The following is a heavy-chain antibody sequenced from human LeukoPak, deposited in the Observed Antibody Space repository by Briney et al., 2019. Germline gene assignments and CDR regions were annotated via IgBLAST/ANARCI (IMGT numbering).Heavy chain of an antibody. CDR2: IYSGGST. D-gene: IGHD6-19*01. J-gene: IGHJ4*02. CDR1: GFTVNNNY. CDR3: ARDLTSSGWYRGFDC. V-gene: IGHV3-53*01. Sequence: GGSLRLSCVASGFTVNNNYVGWVRQAPGKGLEWVSVIYSGGSTYYADSVKGRFTISRDNSKNTLYLQMNSLRVEDTAMYYCARDLTSSGWYRGFDCWGQGTLVTVSP.